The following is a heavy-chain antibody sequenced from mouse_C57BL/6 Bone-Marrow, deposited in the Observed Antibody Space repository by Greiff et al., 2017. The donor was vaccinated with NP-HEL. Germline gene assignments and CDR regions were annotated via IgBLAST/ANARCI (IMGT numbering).Heavy chain of an antibody. CDR3: ARLTTVVAGVYYFDY. V-gene: IGHV5-4*03. J-gene: IGHJ2*01. D-gene: IGHD1-1*01. Sequence: DVMLVESGGGLVKPGGSLKLSCAASGFTFSSYAMSWVRQTPEKRLEWVATISDGGSYTYYPDNVKGRFTISRDNAKNNLYLQMSHLKSEDTAMYYCARLTTVVAGVYYFDYWGQGTTLTVSS. CDR2: ISDGGSYT. CDR1: GFTFSSYA.